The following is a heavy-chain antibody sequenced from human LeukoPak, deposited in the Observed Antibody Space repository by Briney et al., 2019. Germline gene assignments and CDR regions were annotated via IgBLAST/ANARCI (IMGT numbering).Heavy chain of an antibody. D-gene: IGHD5-12*01. CDR1: GGSISYYY. J-gene: IGHJ5*02. Sequence: SETLSLTCTVSGGSISYYYWSWIRQPPGKGLEWIGYIFYSGTTNYNPSLKSRVTISVDTSKNQFSLRLSSVTAADTAVYYCARVSPTYSGYDRRAGNWFDPWGQGTLVTVSS. V-gene: IGHV4-59*01. CDR2: IFYSGTT. CDR3: ARVSPTYSGYDRRAGNWFDP.